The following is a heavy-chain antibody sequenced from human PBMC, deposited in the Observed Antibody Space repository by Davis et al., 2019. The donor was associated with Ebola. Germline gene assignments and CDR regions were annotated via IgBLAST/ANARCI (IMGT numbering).Heavy chain of an antibody. CDR2: IHYGGST. J-gene: IGHJ4*02. CDR1: GGSISSSSYY. CDR3: ARLSSSVAGLY. Sequence: MLSETLSLTCTVSGGSISSSSYYWGWIRQPPGKGLEWIGSIHYGGSTYYTPSLKSRVIISVDTSRKQFSLNLSSVTAADTAIYYCARLSSSVAGLYWGQGILVTVSS. V-gene: IGHV4-39*01. D-gene: IGHD6-19*01.